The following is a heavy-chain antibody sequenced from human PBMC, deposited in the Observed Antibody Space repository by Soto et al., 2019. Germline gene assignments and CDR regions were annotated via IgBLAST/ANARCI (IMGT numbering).Heavy chain of an antibody. J-gene: IGHJ4*02. Sequence: EVQLVESGGGLIQPGGSLRLSCAVSGFTVSNNYMSWVRQAPGKGLEGVSVIYSGGYTAYGDSVKGRFTISRDNSKNTLYLKMKSRGAAATAVFYWATRGGGGGYWGQGTLVTVSS. CDR1: GFTVSNNY. D-gene: IGHD3-10*01. CDR3: ATRGGGGGY. CDR2: IYSGGYT. V-gene: IGHV3-53*01.